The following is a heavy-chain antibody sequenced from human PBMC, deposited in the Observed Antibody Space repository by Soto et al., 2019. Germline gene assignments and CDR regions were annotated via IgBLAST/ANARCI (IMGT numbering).Heavy chain of an antibody. CDR3: AKLAAA. Sequence: GGSLRLSCAASGFTFSAYVMSWVRQAPGKGLEWVSSITSSGGGTYYADSVKGRFTVSRDNSKNTVYLQMNSLRDEDTAVYYCAKLAAAWGQGTLVTVSS. CDR1: GFTFSAYV. J-gene: IGHJ4*02. D-gene: IGHD6-13*01. CDR2: ITSSGGGT. V-gene: IGHV3-23*01.